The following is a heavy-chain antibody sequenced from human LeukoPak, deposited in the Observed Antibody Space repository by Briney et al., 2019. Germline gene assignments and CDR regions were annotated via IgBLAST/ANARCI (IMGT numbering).Heavy chain of an antibody. CDR1: GFTFNNYG. Sequence: GGSLRLSCSASGFTFNNYGMSWVRQAPGKGLEWVSAISGSGGSTYYADSVKGRFTISRDNSKNTLYLQMNSLRAEDTAVYYCAKGGGTLRWGGYYYDSSGYYYPDYWGQGTLVTVSS. V-gene: IGHV3-23*01. D-gene: IGHD3-22*01. J-gene: IGHJ4*02. CDR2: ISGSGGST. CDR3: AKGGGTLRWGGYYYDSSGYYYPDY.